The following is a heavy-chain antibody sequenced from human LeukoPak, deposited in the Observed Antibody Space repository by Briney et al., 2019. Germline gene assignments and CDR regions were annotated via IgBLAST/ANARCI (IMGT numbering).Heavy chain of an antibody. CDR3: ARMGAWPLQAFDI. D-gene: IGHD3-16*01. Sequence: PSETLSLTCTVSGGSISSYYWSWIRQPPGKGLEWIGYIYYSGSTNYNPSLKSRVTISVDTSKNQFSLKLSSVTAADTAVYYCARMGAWPLQAFDIWGQGTMVTVSS. CDR1: GGSISSYY. V-gene: IGHV4-59*12. CDR2: IYYSGST. J-gene: IGHJ3*02.